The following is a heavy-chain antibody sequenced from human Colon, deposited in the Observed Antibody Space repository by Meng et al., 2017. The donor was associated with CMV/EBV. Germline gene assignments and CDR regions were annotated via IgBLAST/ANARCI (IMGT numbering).Heavy chain of an antibody. Sequence: SLKISCAASGFTFDDYAMHWVRQAPGKGLEWVSGITWNNGRIDYADSVKGRFTISRDNAKNSLYLQMNSLRAEDTAVYYCARGGLVYDYGEEYYYFYGIDVWAQGTTVTVSS. J-gene: IGHJ6*02. CDR2: ITWNNGRI. D-gene: IGHD3/OR15-3a*01. CDR1: GFTFDDYA. CDR3: ARGGLVYDYGEEYYYFYGIDV. V-gene: IGHV3-9*01.